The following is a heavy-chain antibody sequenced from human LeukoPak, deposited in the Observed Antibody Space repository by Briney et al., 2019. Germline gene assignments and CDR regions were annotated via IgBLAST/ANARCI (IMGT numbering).Heavy chain of an antibody. CDR2: IYTSGST. D-gene: IGHD3-10*01. V-gene: IGHV4-4*07. CDR3: ARLGEGADYYGSGSYYYYYYMDV. J-gene: IGHJ6*03. Sequence: PSETLSLTCTVSGGSISSYYWSWIRQPAGKGLEWIGRIYTSGSTNYNPSLKSRVTMSVDTSKNQFSLKLSSVTAADTAVYYCARLGEGADYYGSGSYYYYYYMDVWGKGTTVTISS. CDR1: GGSISSYY.